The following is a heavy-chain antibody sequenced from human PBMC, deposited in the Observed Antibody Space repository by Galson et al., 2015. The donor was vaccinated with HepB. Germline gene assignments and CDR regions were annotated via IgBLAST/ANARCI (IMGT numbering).Heavy chain of an antibody. D-gene: IGHD3-22*01. CDR3: ARAKGYDSSGYSYFDY. J-gene: IGHJ4*02. Sequence: LRLSCAASGFTFSSYAMHWVRQAPGKGLEWVAVISYDGSNKYYADSVKGRFTISRDNSKNTLYLQMNSLRAEDTAVYYCARAKGYDSSGYSYFDYWGQGTLVTVSS. CDR2: ISYDGSNK. V-gene: IGHV3-30-3*01. CDR1: GFTFSSYA.